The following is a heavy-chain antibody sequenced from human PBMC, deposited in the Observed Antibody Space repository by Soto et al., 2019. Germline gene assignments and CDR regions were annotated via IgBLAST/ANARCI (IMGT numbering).Heavy chain of an antibody. J-gene: IGHJ6*02. V-gene: IGHV4-39*07. CDR2: IYYSGST. CDR1: GGSISSSSYY. Sequence: SETLSLTCTVSGGSISSSSYYWGWIRQPPGKGLEWIGSIYYSGSTYYNPSLKSRVTISVDTSKNQFSLKLSSVTAADTAVYYCARDYCGGDCYSPHYYYYYGMDVWGQGTTVTVSS. D-gene: IGHD2-21*02. CDR3: ARDYCGGDCYSPHYYYYYGMDV.